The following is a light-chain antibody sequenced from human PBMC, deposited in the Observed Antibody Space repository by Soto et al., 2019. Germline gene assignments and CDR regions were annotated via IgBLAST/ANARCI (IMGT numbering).Light chain of an antibody. CDR3: SSETSSSPYVV. CDR1: SSDVGGYNY. V-gene: IGLV2-14*01. CDR2: DVS. J-gene: IGLJ2*01. Sequence: SALPQPASVSGSPGQSLTISCPGTSSDVGGYNYVSWYQQHPGKAPKLMIYDVSHRPSGVSNRFSGSKSGNTASPTISGGQVEDEADYDCSSETSSSPYVVFGGGTKLTVL.